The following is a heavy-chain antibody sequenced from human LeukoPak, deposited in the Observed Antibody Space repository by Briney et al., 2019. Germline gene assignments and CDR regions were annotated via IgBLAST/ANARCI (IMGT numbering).Heavy chain of an antibody. CDR2: IDQHESEK. CDR3: ARDVNIRTDQYYDAFDL. D-gene: IGHD2/OR15-2a*01. V-gene: IGHV3-7*01. J-gene: IGHJ3*01. CDR1: EFSFSNYW. Sequence: GGSLRLSCAASEFSFSNYWMTWVRQAPGKGLEWVANIDQHESEKNYVDSVKGRFTISRDNAKNSLFLQMNGLRAEDTAVYYCARDVNIRTDQYYDAFDLWGQGTLVTVSS.